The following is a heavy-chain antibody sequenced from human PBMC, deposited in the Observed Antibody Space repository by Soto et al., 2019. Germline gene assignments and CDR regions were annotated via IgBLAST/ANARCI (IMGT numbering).Heavy chain of an antibody. D-gene: IGHD2-15*01. CDR2: ISHDGSDN. CDR3: ARDRSMVVVVPGY. Sequence: GGSLRLSCAASGFTLSGAWNSWVRQVPGKGLEWVALISHDGSDNYYADSVKGRFTISRDNSKNMVYLQINSLRVDDTAVYYCARDRSMVVVVPGYWGQGTLVTVSS. CDR1: GFTLSGAW. J-gene: IGHJ4*02. V-gene: IGHV3-30-3*01.